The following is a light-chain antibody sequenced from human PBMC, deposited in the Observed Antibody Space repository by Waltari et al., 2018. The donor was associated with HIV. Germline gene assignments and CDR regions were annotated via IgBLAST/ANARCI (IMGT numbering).Light chain of an antibody. J-gene: IGLJ1*01. CDR2: RNN. CDR1: SPNIGSTY. Sequence: QTVLTRPPSASGPPGQRVTLTCSGSSPNIGSTYLYWYQQLPGTAPKLLIYRNNQRPSGVPDRFSGSKSGTSASLAISGLRSEDEADYYCAAWDDSLSVVYVFGTGTKVTVL. CDR3: AAWDDSLSVVYV. V-gene: IGLV1-47*01.